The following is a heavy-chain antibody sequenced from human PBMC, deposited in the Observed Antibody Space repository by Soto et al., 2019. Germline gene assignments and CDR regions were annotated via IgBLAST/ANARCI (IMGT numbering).Heavy chain of an antibody. CDR1: GYTFTSYA. CDR3: ASSIGVVTALYY. D-gene: IGHD2-21*02. V-gene: IGHV1-3*05. J-gene: IGHJ4*02. Sequence: QVQLVQSGAEEKKPGASVKVSCKASGYTFTSYAMHWVRQAPGQRLEWMGWINAGNGNTKYSQKFQGRVTITRDTSARTAYMELSSLTAEDTSVYFCASSIGVVTALYYWGQGTLVTVSS. CDR2: INAGNGNT.